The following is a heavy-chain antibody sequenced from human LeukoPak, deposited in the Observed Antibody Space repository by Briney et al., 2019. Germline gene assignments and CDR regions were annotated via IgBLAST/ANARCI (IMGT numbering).Heavy chain of an antibody. V-gene: IGHV3-53*01. CDR3: ARFESSSPGFDT. CDR1: GFTVSSNH. CDR2: IYSGAST. J-gene: IGHJ5*02. Sequence: GGSLRLSCAASGFTVSSNHMSWVRQAPGKGLECVSVIYSGASTNYADSVKGRFTISRDNSKNTLYLQMNSLRAEDTAVYYCARFESSSPGFDTWGQGTLVTVSS. D-gene: IGHD6-13*01.